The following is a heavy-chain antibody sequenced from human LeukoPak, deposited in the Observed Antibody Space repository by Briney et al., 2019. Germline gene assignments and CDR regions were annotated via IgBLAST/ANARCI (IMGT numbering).Heavy chain of an antibody. J-gene: IGHJ2*01. V-gene: IGHV4-30-4*01. CDR1: GGSISSGDYY. CDR2: IYYSGST. Sequence: SSQTLSLTCTVSGGSISSGDYYWRWIRQPPGKGLEWIGYIYYSGSTYYNPSLKSRVTISVDTSKNQFSLKLSSVTAADTAVYYCARGADCGGDCLEYFDLWGRGTLVTVSS. D-gene: IGHD2-21*02. CDR3: ARGADCGGDCLEYFDL.